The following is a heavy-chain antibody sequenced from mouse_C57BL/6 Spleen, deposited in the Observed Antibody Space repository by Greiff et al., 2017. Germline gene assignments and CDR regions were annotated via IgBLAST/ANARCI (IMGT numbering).Heavy chain of an antibody. Sequence: QVTLKVCGPGILQSSQTLSLTCSFSGFSLSTSGMGVSWIRQPSGKGLEWLAHIYWDDDKRYNPSLKSRITISKDTSRNQVFLKSTSVDTADTATYDCARSEDSGNDGGDFDYWGQGTTLTVSS. V-gene: IGHV8-12*01. CDR1: GFSLSTSGMG. D-gene: IGHD1-3*01. J-gene: IGHJ2*01. CDR2: IYWDDDK. CDR3: ARSEDSGNDGGDFDY.